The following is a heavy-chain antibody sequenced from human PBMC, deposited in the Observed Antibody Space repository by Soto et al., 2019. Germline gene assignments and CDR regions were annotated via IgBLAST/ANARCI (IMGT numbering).Heavy chain of an antibody. CDR3: ARDTAVAFDY. CDR2: ISGHNGNT. V-gene: IGHV1-18*01. CDR1: GYTFINYD. J-gene: IGHJ4*02. Sequence: QVQLVQSGAEMKKPGASVRVSCKASGYTFINYDFSWVRQAPGQGLEWMGWISGHNGNTKYEQKFQGRVTVTTDTSTTTAYMELRSLRSDDTAVYYCARDTAVAFDYWGQGTLVTVSS. D-gene: IGHD2-15*01.